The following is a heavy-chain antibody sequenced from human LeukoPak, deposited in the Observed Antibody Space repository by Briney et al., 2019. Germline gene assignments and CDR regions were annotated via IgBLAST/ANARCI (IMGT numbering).Heavy chain of an antibody. Sequence: GGSLRLSCAASGFTFSSYWMSWVRQAPGKGLEWAANINQDGSAKDYGGSVKGRFTISRDNAKNSLYLQMNSLRAEDTAVYFCASAPNENYFDFWGQGTLVTVSS. J-gene: IGHJ4*02. CDR2: INQDGSAK. CDR1: GFTFSSYW. V-gene: IGHV3-7*01. CDR3: ASAPNENYFDF.